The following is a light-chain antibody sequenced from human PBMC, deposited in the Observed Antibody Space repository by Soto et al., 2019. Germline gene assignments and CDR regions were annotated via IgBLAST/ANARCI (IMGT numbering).Light chain of an antibody. CDR3: QQYNNWPRT. V-gene: IGKV3-15*01. CDR2: GAS. J-gene: IGKJ1*01. Sequence: EIVMTQSPATLSVSPGERATLSCRASQSVSSNLAWYQQKPGQAPRLLIYGASTRATGIPARFRGSRSGTEFTLTISSLQSEDFAVYYCQQYNNWPRTFRQGTKVEIK. CDR1: QSVSSN.